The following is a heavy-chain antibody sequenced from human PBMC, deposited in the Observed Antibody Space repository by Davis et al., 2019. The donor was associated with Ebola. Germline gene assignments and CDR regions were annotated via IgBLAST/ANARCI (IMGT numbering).Heavy chain of an antibody. V-gene: IGHV3-30*03. D-gene: IGHD3-3*01. CDR2: ISYDGSNK. CDR1: GFTLSSYG. J-gene: IGHJ5*02. CDR3: ARGGVITIFGVANVFDP. Sequence: GGSLSPSCAAPGFTLSSYGMHWVRQAPGKGLEWVAVISYDGSNKYDADSVKGRFTISRDNSKNTLYLQMNSLRAEDTAVYYCARGGVITIFGVANVFDPWGQGTLVTVSS.